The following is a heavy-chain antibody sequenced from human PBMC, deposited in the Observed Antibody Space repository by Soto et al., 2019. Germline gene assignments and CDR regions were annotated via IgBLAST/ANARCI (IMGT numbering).Heavy chain of an antibody. D-gene: IGHD3-22*01. V-gene: IGHV3-21*01. Sequence: EVQLVESGGGLVKPGGSLRLSCAASGFTFSTYGMNWVRQAPGKGLEWLSSISDSGHYIYYADSVKGRFTISRDNAKNSLFLQMNSLRGEDRAVYYCARSGLALPYSASHWFDPWGHGTLVTVSS. CDR3: ARSGLALPYSASHWFDP. CDR2: ISDSGHYI. CDR1: GFTFSTYG. J-gene: IGHJ5*02.